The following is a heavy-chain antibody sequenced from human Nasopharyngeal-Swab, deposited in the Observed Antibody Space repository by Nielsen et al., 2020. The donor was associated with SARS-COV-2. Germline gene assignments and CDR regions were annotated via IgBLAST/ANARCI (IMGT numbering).Heavy chain of an antibody. V-gene: IGHV3-21*01. CDR2: ISSSSSYI. D-gene: IGHD5-24*01. Sequence: PGQGLEWVSSISSSSSYIYYADPVKGRFTISRDNAKNSLYLQMNSLRAEDTAVYYCARDSSWGRDGYYRGDYWGQGTLVTVSS. CDR3: ARDSSWGRDGYYRGDY. J-gene: IGHJ4*02.